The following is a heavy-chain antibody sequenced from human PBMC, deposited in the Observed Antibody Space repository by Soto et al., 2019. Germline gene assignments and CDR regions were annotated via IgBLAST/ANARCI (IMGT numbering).Heavy chain of an antibody. D-gene: IGHD4-4*01. V-gene: IGHV4-4*09. Sequence: QLQESGPGLVKPSETLSLTCTVSGGSISSFCWSWIRQPPGQGLEWIGYICTGGTTKYNPSLKSRVTMSVDTSKTQFSLKLTSVTAADTAVYYCARVGSKSFYYATDVWGQGTTVTVSS. CDR3: ARVGSKSFYYATDV. CDR2: ICTGGTT. J-gene: IGHJ6*02. CDR1: GGSISSFC.